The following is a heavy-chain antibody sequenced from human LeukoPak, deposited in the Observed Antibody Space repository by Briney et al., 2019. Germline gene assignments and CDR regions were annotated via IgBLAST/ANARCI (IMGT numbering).Heavy chain of an antibody. V-gene: IGHV4-31*03. CDR1: DGSISSCGYY. CDR2: IYYSGST. Sequence: SETLSLTCTVSDGSISSCGYYWSWIRQHPGKGLEWFGYIYYSGSTYYNPSLKSRVTISVDTSKNQFSLKLSSVTAADTAVYYCARDRYTVVSWYFDLWGRGTLVTVSS. J-gene: IGHJ2*01. D-gene: IGHD4-23*01. CDR3: ARDRYTVVSWYFDL.